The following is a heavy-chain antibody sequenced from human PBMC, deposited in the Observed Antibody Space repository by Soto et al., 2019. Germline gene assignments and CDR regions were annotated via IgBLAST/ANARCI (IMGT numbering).Heavy chain of an antibody. Sequence: SETLSLTCSVYGGSFSGYYWSWIRQPPGKGLEWIGEINHSGSTNYNVSLKSRVTISGDTSKNQFSLRLNSVAAADTAVYYCARGTYYYGSGTFYKKPPRAFGIWGQGTMVTVS. J-gene: IGHJ3*02. D-gene: IGHD3-10*01. CDR2: INHSGST. CDR3: ARGTYYYGSGTFYKKPPRAFGI. V-gene: IGHV4-34*01. CDR1: GGSFSGYY.